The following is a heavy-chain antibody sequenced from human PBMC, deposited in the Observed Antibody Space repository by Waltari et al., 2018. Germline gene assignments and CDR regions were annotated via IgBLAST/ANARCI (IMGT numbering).Heavy chain of an antibody. V-gene: IGHV3-21*01. J-gene: IGHJ4*02. CDR2: IRSSSSDI. D-gene: IGHD3-16*01. Sequence: EVQLVESGGGLVKPGGSLRLSCAASGFTFSSYSMNWVRQAPGKGLGGVSSIRSSSSDIFYADSVKGRFTISRDNAKNSLYLQMNSLRAEDTAVYYCARARGRGLESDYWGQGTLVTVSS. CDR3: ARARGRGLESDY. CDR1: GFTFSSYS.